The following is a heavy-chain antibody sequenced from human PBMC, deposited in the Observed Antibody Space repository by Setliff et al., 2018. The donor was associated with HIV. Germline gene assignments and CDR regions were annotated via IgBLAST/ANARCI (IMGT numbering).Heavy chain of an antibody. CDR1: GFTFSSYS. J-gene: IGHJ3*02. CDR3: AGHSSSWISDAFDI. Sequence: GGSLRLSCAASGFTFSSYSMNWVRQAPGKGLVWVSRINSDGSSTSYADSVKGRFTISRDDAKNTLYLQMNSLRAEDTAVYYCAGHSSSWISDAFDIWGQGTMVTVSS. CDR2: INSDGSST. V-gene: IGHV3-74*01. D-gene: IGHD6-13*01.